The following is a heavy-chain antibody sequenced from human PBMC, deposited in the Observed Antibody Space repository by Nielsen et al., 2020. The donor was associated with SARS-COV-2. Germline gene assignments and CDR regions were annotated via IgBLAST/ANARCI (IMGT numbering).Heavy chain of an antibody. J-gene: IGHJ4*02. Sequence: SVKVSCKASGGTFSSYAISWVRQAPGQGLEWMGGIIPIFGTANYAQKFQGRVTITADESTSTAYMELSSLRSEDTAVYYCARASLPYYYDSSGYYPFDYWGQGTLVTVSS. D-gene: IGHD3-22*01. CDR3: ARASLPYYYDSSGYYPFDY. CDR1: GGTFSSYA. CDR2: IIPIFGTA. V-gene: IGHV1-69*13.